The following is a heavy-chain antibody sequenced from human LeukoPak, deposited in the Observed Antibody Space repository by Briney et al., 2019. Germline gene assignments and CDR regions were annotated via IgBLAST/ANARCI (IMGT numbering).Heavy chain of an antibody. Sequence: SETLSLTCTVSGGSISSYYWSWIRQPPGKGLEWIGYIYYSGSTNYNPSLKSRVTISVDTSKNQFSLKLSSVTAADTAVYFCARDFFQGVRGNTGGSFDYWGEGTLVTVS. CDR1: GGSISSYY. V-gene: IGHV4-59*12. J-gene: IGHJ4*02. CDR2: IYYSGST. D-gene: IGHD3-10*01. CDR3: ARDFFQGVRGNTGGSFDY.